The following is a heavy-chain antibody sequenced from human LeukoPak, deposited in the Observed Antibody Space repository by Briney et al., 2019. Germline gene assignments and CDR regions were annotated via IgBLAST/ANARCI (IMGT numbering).Heavy chain of an antibody. CDR3: ARDGGVVVVPAAASDYYGMDV. V-gene: IGHV3-23*01. CDR2: ISGSGGST. Sequence: GGSLRLSCAASGFTFSSYAMSWVRQAPGKGLEWVSAISGSGGSTYYADSVKGRFTISRDNSKNTLYLQMNSLRAEDTAVYYCARDGGVVVVPAAASDYYGMDVWGQGTTVTVSS. CDR1: GFTFSSYA. J-gene: IGHJ6*02. D-gene: IGHD2-2*01.